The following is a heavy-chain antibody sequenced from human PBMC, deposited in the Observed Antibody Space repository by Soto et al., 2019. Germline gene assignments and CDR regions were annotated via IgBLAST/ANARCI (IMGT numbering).Heavy chain of an antibody. Sequence: SETLSLTCTVSNGSISPNYWSWIRQPPGEGPEWIASITYSGSTYYNPSLKSRVTISVDTSKNQFSLKLSSVTAADTAVYYCARTQREQITMIVVARGVFAICGQGTMDIVSS. D-gene: IGHD3-22*01. CDR2: ITYSGST. V-gene: IGHV4-59*01. J-gene: IGHJ3*02. CDR1: NGSISPNY. CDR3: ARTQREQITMIVVARGVFAI.